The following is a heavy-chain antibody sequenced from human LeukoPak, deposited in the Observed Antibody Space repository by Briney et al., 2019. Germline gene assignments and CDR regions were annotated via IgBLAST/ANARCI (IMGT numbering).Heavy chain of an antibody. CDR3: ARRTYCDGDCYSVGAFDI. V-gene: IGHV3-21*01. Sequence: PGGSLRLSCAASEFTFSIYSMNWVRQAPGKGLEWVSSISSSSSYIYYADSVKGRFTISRDNAKNSLYLQMNSLRAEDTAVYYCARRTYCDGDCYSVGAFDIWGQGTMVTVSS. CDR2: ISSSSSYI. CDR1: EFTFSIYS. J-gene: IGHJ3*02. D-gene: IGHD2-21*02.